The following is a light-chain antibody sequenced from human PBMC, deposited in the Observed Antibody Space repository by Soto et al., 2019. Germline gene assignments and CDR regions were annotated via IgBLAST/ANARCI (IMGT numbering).Light chain of an antibody. V-gene: IGKV3-20*01. CDR2: GAS. J-gene: IGKJ2*01. Sequence: LVLTQSPGTLSLSPGDSATLSCRASQSVSSNYLAWYQQKLGLAPRLLIYGASWRATGIPDRLCGSGSGSEITLTISRLEAGECALYSCQQYGKLPYSSGRGTKVE. CDR1: QSVSSNY. CDR3: QQYGKLPYS.